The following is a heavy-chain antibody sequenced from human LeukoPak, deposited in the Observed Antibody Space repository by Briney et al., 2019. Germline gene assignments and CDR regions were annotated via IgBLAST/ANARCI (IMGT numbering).Heavy chain of an antibody. CDR1: GYTFTDYY. J-gene: IGHJ4*02. CDR2: INPNSGGT. Sequence: ASVKVSCKASGYTFTDYYMHSVRQAPGQGLEWMGWINPNSGGTNYAQKFQGRVTMTRDTSISTAYMELSRLRSDDTAVYYCARMKADRTIDLDYWGQGTLVTVSS. D-gene: IGHD5-24*01. CDR3: ARMKADRTIDLDY. V-gene: IGHV1-2*02.